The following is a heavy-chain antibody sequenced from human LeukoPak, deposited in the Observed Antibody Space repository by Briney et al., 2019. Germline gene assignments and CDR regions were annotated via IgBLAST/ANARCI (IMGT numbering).Heavy chain of an antibody. CDR3: ARRYYDSSGFFDY. Sequence: GASVNVSCKASGYTFTSYGISLVRQAPGQGLGWMGWSKSYNGNTNYAQKLQGRVTMHTDTSTSTVYMELTSLRSDDTAVYYCARRYYDSSGFFDYWGQGTLVTVSS. V-gene: IGHV1-18*01. CDR1: GYTFTSYG. J-gene: IGHJ4*02. CDR2: SKSYNGNT. D-gene: IGHD3-22*01.